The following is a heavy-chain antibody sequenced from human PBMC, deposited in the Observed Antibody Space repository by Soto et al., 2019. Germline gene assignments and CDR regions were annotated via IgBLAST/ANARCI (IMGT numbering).Heavy chain of an antibody. CDR1: GDSISSGNKY. CDR2: IFSSGTT. CDR3: ARVPTPFDYYYAMDV. Sequence: SETLSLTCTVSGDSISSGNKYWSWIRQPPGKGLEWIGYIFSSGTTYYNPSLKSRLTMSLDTSENQFSLKLNSLTDADTAVYYCARVPTPFDYYYAMDVWGQGTTVTVSS. J-gene: IGHJ6*02. D-gene: IGHD3-16*01. V-gene: IGHV4-30-4*01.